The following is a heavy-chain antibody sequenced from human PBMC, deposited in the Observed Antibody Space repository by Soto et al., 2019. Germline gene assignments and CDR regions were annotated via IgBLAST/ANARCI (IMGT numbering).Heavy chain of an antibody. J-gene: IGHJ5*02. Sequence: SETLSLTCTVSGGSISGYTWSWIRQPPGKKLEWIGYSHHSGSTNYNPSLKSRVTMSVDTSKSQFYLELGSLTVADTAVYYCARQKLGLNWLAPWGQGTLVTVSS. CDR1: GGSISGYT. CDR2: SHHSGST. CDR3: ARQKLGLNWLAP. V-gene: IGHV4-59*08. D-gene: IGHD3-3*02.